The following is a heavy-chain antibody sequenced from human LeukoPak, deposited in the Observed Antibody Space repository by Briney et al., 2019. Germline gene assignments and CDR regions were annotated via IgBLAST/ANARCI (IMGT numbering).Heavy chain of an antibody. V-gene: IGHV3-30*04. Sequence: GRFLRLSCAASGFTFSSYAMHWVRQAPGKGLEWVAVISYDGSNKYYADSVKGRFTISRDNSKNTLYLQMNSLRAEDTAVYYCARESLDYWGQGTLVTVSS. J-gene: IGHJ4*02. CDR3: ARESLDY. CDR2: ISYDGSNK. CDR1: GFTFSSYA.